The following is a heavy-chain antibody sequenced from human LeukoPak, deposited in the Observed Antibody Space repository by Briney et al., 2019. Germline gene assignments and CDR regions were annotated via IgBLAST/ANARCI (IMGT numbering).Heavy chain of an antibody. CDR3: ARGGLTGAFDI. V-gene: IGHV3-7*01. CDR1: GFTFSSYW. D-gene: IGHD5-12*01. Sequence: GGSLRLSCAASGFTFSSYWMSWVRQAPGKGLEWVANIKQDGSEKYYVDSVKGRFTISRDNAKNSLYLQMNSLRAEDMAVYYCARGGLTGAFDIWGRGTMVAASS. CDR2: IKQDGSEK. J-gene: IGHJ3*02.